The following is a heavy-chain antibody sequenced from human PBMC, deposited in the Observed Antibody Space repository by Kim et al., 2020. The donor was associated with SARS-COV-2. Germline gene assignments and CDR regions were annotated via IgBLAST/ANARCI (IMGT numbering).Heavy chain of an antibody. CDR1: GFTFSSYA. V-gene: IGHV3-30*04. J-gene: IGHJ4*02. CDR2: ISYDGSNK. CDR3: AASSYSFDY. Sequence: GGSLRLSCAASGFTFSSYAMHWVRQAPGKGLEWVAVISYDGSNKYYSDSLKGRFTISRDNSKNTLYLQMNSLIAEDTAVYYCAASSYSFDYWGQGTLVTVS.